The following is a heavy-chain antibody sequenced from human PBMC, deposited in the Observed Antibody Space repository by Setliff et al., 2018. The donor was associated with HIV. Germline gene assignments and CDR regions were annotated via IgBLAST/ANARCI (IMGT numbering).Heavy chain of an antibody. CDR2: VSGNGYTT. CDR1: GFTFSTYS. V-gene: IGHV3-23*01. D-gene: IGHD3-9*01. CDR3: AKDMSTDWYTVSGFDL. J-gene: IGHJ5*02. Sequence: GGSLRLSCAASGFTFSTYSMNWVRQAPGKGLEWVSSVSGNGYTTFYANSVRGRFTVSRDNSKNTLFLQMNSLRPKDTALYYCAKDMSTDWYTVSGFDLWGQGTLVTVSS.